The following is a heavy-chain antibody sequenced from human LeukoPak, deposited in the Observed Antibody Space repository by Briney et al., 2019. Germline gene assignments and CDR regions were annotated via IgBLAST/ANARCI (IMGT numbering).Heavy chain of an antibody. CDR1: GGSISSGSYY. J-gene: IGHJ3*02. CDR3: ARGIVADAFDI. Sequence: PSETLSLTCTVSGGSISSGSYYWSWIRQPAGKGLEWIGRIYTSGSTNYNPSLKSRVTISVDTSKNQFSLKLSSVTAADTAEYYCARGIVADAFDIWGQGTMVTVSS. D-gene: IGHD3-22*01. CDR2: IYTSGST. V-gene: IGHV4-61*02.